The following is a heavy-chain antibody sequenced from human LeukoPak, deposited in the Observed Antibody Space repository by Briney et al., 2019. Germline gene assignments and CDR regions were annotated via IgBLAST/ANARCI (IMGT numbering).Heavy chain of an antibody. CDR3: ASLYSSGWYGDAFDI. V-gene: IGHV3-30*02. CDR2: IRYDGSNK. D-gene: IGHD6-19*01. Sequence: PGGSLRLSCAASGFTFSSYGMHWVRQAPGKGLEWVAFIRYDGSNKYYADSVKGRFTISRDNSKNTLYLQMNSLRAEDTAVYYCASLYSSGWYGDAFDIWGQGTMVTVSS. J-gene: IGHJ3*02. CDR1: GFTFSSYG.